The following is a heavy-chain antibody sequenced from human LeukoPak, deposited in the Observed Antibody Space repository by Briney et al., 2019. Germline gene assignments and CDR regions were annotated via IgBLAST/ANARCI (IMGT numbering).Heavy chain of an antibody. D-gene: IGHD6-13*01. J-gene: IGHJ3*02. Sequence: SETLSLTCTVSGGSISSSSYYWGWIRQPPGKGLEWIGSIYYSGSTYYNPSLKSRATISVDTSKNQFSLKLSSVTAADTAVYYCARWRGIAAAGTAFDIWGQGTMVTVSS. CDR3: ARWRGIAAAGTAFDI. CDR1: GGSISSSSYY. CDR2: IYYSGST. V-gene: IGHV4-39*07.